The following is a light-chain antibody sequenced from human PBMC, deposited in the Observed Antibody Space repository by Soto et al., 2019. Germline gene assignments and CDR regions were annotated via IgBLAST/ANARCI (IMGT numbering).Light chain of an antibody. Sequence: EIVLTQSPATLSLSPGERATLSCRASQSVSSSYLAWYQQKPGQAPRLLIYGASSMATGIPDRFSGSGSGTDFSLTISRLEPEDFAVYYCQQYGSSPPVTFGQGTRLEIK. CDR2: GAS. V-gene: IGKV3-20*01. CDR1: QSVSSSY. CDR3: QQYGSSPPVT. J-gene: IGKJ5*01.